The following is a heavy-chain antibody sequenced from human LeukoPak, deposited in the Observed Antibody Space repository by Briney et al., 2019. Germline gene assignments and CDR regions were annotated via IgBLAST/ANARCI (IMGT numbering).Heavy chain of an antibody. CDR1: GYTFTGYY. J-gene: IGHJ5*02. CDR2: INPNSGGT. D-gene: IGHD5-18*01. Sequence: ASVKVSFKASGYTFTGYYMHLVRQAPGQGLEWMGWINPNSGGTNYAQKFQGRVTMTRDTSISTAYMELSRLRSDDTAVYYCARDTAMVTYWFDPWGQGTLVTVSS. CDR3: ARDTAMVTYWFDP. V-gene: IGHV1-2*02.